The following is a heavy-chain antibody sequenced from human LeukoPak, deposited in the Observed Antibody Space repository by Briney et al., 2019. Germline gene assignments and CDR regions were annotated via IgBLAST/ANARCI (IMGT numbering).Heavy chain of an antibody. Sequence: GGSLRLSCAASGFTFSSYAMHWVRQAPGKGLEWVALISYDGNNKYYADSVKGRFTISRDNSKNTLYLQMNNLRAEDTAVYYCAREMDSAMVPYFDYWGQGTLVTVSS. D-gene: IGHD5-18*01. CDR2: ISYDGNNK. CDR1: GFTFSSYA. CDR3: AREMDSAMVPYFDY. J-gene: IGHJ4*02. V-gene: IGHV3-30*14.